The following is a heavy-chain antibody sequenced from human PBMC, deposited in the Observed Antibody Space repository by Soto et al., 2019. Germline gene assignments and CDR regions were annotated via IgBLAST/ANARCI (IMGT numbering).Heavy chain of an antibody. CDR2: IYWNDDK. Sequence: QITLKESGPTLVKPTQTLTLTCTFSGFSLSTSGVGVGWIRQPPGKALEWLALIYWNDDKRYSPSLKSRLTITKDTSKNQVVLTMTNMDPVDTATYDCAHIVGAPSRRYFDYWGQGTLVTVSS. J-gene: IGHJ4*02. D-gene: IGHD1-26*01. CDR3: AHIVGAPSRRYFDY. V-gene: IGHV2-5*01. CDR1: GFSLSTSGVG.